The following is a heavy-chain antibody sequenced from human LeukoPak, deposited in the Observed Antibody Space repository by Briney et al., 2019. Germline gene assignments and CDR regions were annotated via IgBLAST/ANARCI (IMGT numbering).Heavy chain of an antibody. CDR2: INHSGST. V-gene: IGHV4-34*01. D-gene: IGHD3-10*01. Sequence: SETLSLTCAVYGGSFSGYYWSWIRQPPGKGLEWIGEINHSGSTNYNPSLKSRVTISVDTSKNQFSLKLSSVTAADTAVYYCARDRAIPMVRGVISTWGQGTLVTVSS. CDR1: GGSFSGYY. J-gene: IGHJ4*02. CDR3: ARDRAIPMVRGVIST.